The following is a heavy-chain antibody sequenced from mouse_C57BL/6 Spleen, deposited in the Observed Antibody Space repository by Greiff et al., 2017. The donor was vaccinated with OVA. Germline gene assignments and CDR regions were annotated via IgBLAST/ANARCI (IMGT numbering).Heavy chain of an antibody. D-gene: IGHD2-4*01. CDR1: GYAFSSSW. V-gene: IGHV1-82*01. J-gene: IGHJ4*01. CDR3: APIYYDYDGDAMDD. CDR2: IYPGDGDT. Sequence: QVQLQQSGPELVKPGASVKISCKASGYAFSSSWMNWVKQRPGKGLEWIGRIYPGDGDTNYNGKFKGKATLTADKSSSTAYMQLSSLTSEDSAVYFCAPIYYDYDGDAMDDWGQGTSGTVSS.